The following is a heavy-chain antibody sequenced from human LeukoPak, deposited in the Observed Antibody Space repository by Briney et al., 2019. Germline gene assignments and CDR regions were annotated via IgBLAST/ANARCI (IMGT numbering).Heavy chain of an antibody. CDR3: ARAGIAAAGTGY. J-gene: IGHJ4*02. V-gene: IGHV4-61*01. CDR1: GGSVSSGSYY. D-gene: IGHD6-13*01. Sequence: PSETLSLTCTVSGGSVSSGSYYWSWIRQPPGKGLEWIGYIYYSGSTNYNPSLKSRVTISVDTPKNQFSLKLSSVTAADTAVYYCARAGIAAAGTGYWDQGTLVTVSS. CDR2: IYYSGST.